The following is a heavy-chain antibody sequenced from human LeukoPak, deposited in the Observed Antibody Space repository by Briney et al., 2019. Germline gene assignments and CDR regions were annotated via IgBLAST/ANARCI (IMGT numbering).Heavy chain of an antibody. V-gene: IGHV4-39*07. CDR1: GGSIRNSDYY. D-gene: IGHD3-22*01. CDR2: IYYTGSP. J-gene: IGHJ4*02. CDR3: ARDYYDSSGYYYWGY. Sequence: SETLSLTCNVSGGSIRNSDYYWGWIRQPPGKGLEWIGNIYYTGSPYYNPSLKGRVTISVDTSKNQFSLRLTSVTAADTAVYYCARDYYDSSGYYYWGYWGQGTLVSVSS.